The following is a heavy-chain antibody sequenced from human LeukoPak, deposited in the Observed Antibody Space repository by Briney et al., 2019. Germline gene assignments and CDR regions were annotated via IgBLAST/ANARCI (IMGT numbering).Heavy chain of an antibody. Sequence: GGSLRLSCAASGFTFSSYGMHWVRQAPGKGLEWVAVIWYDGSNKYYADSVKGRFTISRDNTKNTLYLQMNSLRAEDTAVYYCARGGDSGVVPAAMSLDYWGQGTLVTVSS. J-gene: IGHJ4*02. D-gene: IGHD2-2*01. CDR3: ARGGDSGVVPAAMSLDY. CDR2: IWYDGSNK. V-gene: IGHV3-33*01. CDR1: GFTFSSYG.